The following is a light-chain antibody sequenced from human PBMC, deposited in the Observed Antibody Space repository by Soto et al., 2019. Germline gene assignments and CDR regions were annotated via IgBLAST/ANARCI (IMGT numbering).Light chain of an antibody. J-gene: IGLJ2*01. CDR3: SSYTGSSTWVV. CDR1: SSDVGRYNH. Sequence: QSVLTQPPSVSGSPGQSVTISCTGTSSDVGRYNHVSWYQQPPGTAPKLMIYDVSNRPSGVPDRFSGSKSGNTASLTISGLQAEDEADYYCSSYTGSSTWVVFGGGTKLTVL. CDR2: DVS. V-gene: IGLV2-18*02.